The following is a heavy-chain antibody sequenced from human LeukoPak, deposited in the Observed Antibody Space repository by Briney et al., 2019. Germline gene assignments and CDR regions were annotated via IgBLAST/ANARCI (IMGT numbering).Heavy chain of an antibody. D-gene: IGHD6-13*01. CDR3: ARACLLSAAGLLDV. J-gene: IGHJ6*04. CDR1: GYTFTSYG. CDR2: ISAHIGNT. V-gene: IGHV1-18*04. Sequence: ASVNVSCMPSGYTFTSYGISCVRQAPGHVLEWPGWISAHIGNTNYAQQLQGRVTMSTDTSTSTAYMELRSLRSNDTAVYYCARACLLSAAGLLDVWGKGTTVTVSS.